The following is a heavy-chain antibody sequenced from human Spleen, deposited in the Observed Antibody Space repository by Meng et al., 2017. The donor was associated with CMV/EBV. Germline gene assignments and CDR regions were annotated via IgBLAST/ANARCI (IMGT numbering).Heavy chain of an antibody. Sequence: CAVYGESFTGYYWSWIRQPPGKGLEWIGEINHSGSTNYNPSLKSRVTISVDTSKNQFSLKLSSVTAADTAVYYCARAPVWSAIAIDYWGQGTLVTVSS. CDR1: GESFTGYY. CDR2: INHSGST. J-gene: IGHJ4*02. D-gene: IGHD3-3*01. CDR3: ARAPVWSAIAIDY. V-gene: IGHV4-34*01.